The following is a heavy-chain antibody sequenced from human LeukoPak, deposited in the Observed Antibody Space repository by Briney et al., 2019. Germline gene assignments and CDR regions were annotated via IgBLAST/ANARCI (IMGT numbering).Heavy chain of an antibody. CDR2: IIPIFGTA. D-gene: IGHD4-17*01. V-gene: IGHV1-69*13. CDR3: ASGHGDSTNWFDP. Sequence: EASVKVSCKASGGTFSSYAISWVRQVPGQGLEWMGGIIPIFGTANYAQKFQGRVTITADESTSTAYTELSSLRSEDTAVYYCASGHGDSTNWFDPWGQGTLVTVSS. J-gene: IGHJ5*02. CDR1: GGTFSSYA.